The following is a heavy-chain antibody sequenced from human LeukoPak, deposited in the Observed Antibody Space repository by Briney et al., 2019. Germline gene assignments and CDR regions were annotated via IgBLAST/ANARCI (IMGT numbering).Heavy chain of an antibody. D-gene: IGHD6-13*01. V-gene: IGHV6-1*01. CDR3: ARLTRGGSSWPPRPPWFDP. CDR1: GDTFSNNSAA. Sequence: SQTLSLTCGVSGDTFSNNSAAWHWIRQSPSRGFEWLGRTHYSSKWYNDYAVSVKSRMTMTSDTSKNQFSLKLSSVTAADTAVYYCARLTRGGSSWPPRPPWFDPWGQGTLVTVSS. J-gene: IGHJ5*02. CDR2: THYSSKWYN.